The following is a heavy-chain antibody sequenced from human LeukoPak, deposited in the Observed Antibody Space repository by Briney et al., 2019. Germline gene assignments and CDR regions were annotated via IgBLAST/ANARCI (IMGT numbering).Heavy chain of an antibody. CDR3: ARTLVRGLTGMDV. Sequence: SVKVSCKASGYTFTSYDLNWVRQATGQGLECLGWMNPDSGNTGYAQKFQGRVTMTWDTSISTAYMELSSLRSEDTAIYYCARTLVRGLTGMDVWGQGTSVTVSS. V-gene: IGHV1-8*01. J-gene: IGHJ6*02. CDR1: GYTFTSYD. CDR2: MNPDSGNT. D-gene: IGHD3-10*01.